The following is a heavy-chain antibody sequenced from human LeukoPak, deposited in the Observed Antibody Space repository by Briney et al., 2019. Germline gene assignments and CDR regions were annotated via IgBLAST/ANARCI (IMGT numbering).Heavy chain of an antibody. V-gene: IGHV5-51*01. CDR3: ARSTSQQLAVGDAFDI. J-gene: IGHJ3*02. Sequence: GESLKISCKGSGYSFTSYWIGWVRQMPGKGLEWMGIIYPGDSDTRYSPSFQGQVTISADKSISTAYLQWSSLKASDTAMYYCARSTSQQLAVGDAFDIWGQGTMVTVSS. CDR2: IYPGDSDT. D-gene: IGHD6-13*01. CDR1: GYSFTSYW.